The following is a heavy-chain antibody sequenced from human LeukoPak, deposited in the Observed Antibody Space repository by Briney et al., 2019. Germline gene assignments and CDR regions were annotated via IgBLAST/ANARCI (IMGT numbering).Heavy chain of an antibody. CDR1: GFTFSDYY. Sequence: GGSLRLSCAASGFTFSDYYMSWIRQAQGKGLEWVSSISGSGDSTYNADSVKGRFTISRDKSKNTLYLQMNSLRADDTAVYYCAKDGGQEVDYWGQGTLVTVSS. CDR3: AKDGGQEVDY. CDR2: ISGSGDST. J-gene: IGHJ4*02. D-gene: IGHD3-16*01. V-gene: IGHV3-23*01.